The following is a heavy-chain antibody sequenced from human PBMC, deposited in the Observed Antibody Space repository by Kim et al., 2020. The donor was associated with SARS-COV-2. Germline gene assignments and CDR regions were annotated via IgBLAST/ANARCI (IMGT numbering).Heavy chain of an antibody. V-gene: IGHV3-7*01. CDR1: GFTFNIYR. D-gene: IGHD3-16*01. CDR3: VAGGTYLGV. Sequence: GGSLRLSCTVSGFTFNIYRMTWVRQAPGKGLEWVANINQDGSEKFYVDSVKGRFTISRDNARNSLYLQMDNLRAEDTAVYYCVAGGTYLGVWGQGTLVTV. J-gene: IGHJ4*02. CDR2: INQDGSEK.